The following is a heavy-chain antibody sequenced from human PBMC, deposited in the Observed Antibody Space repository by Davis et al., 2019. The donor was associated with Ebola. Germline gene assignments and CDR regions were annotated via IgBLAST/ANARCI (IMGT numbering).Heavy chain of an antibody. Sequence: PSETLSLTCTVSGGSISSYYWSWIRQPPGKGLEWIGYIYYSGSTNYNPSLKSRVTISVDTSKNQFSLKLSSVTAADTAVYYCARVYSNRYYYYGMDVWGQGTTVTVSS. CDR1: GGSISSYY. CDR2: IYYSGST. CDR3: ARVYSNRYYYYGMDV. D-gene: IGHD4-11*01. J-gene: IGHJ6*02. V-gene: IGHV4-59*12.